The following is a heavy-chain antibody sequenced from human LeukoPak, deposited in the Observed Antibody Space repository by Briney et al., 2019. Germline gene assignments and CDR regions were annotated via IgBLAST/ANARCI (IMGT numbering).Heavy chain of an antibody. Sequence: GAAVKVSCKASVGTFSIYAISWVRPAPGQGLEWMGGIIPIFGTANYAQKFQGRVTSTADESTSTAYMELSSLRSEDTAVYYCARSLPDYGDRWFDPWGQGTLVTVS. V-gene: IGHV1-69*13. CDR2: IIPIFGTA. J-gene: IGHJ5*02. CDR3: ARSLPDYGDRWFDP. D-gene: IGHD4-17*01. CDR1: VGTFSIYA.